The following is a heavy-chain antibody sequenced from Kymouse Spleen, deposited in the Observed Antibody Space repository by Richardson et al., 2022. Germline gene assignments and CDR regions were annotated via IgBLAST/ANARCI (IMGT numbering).Heavy chain of an antibody. D-gene: IGHD6-6*01. Sequence: QVQLVESGGGVVQPGRSLRLSCAASGFTFSSYGMHWVRQAPGKGLEWVAVISYDGSNKYYADSVKGRFTISRDNSKNTLYLQMNSLRAEDTAVYYCAKEGGSIAARPYNWFDPWGQGTLVTVSS. CDR1: GFTFSSYG. CDR2: ISYDGSNK. J-gene: IGHJ5*02. CDR3: AKEGGSIAARPYNWFDP. V-gene: IGHV3-30*18.